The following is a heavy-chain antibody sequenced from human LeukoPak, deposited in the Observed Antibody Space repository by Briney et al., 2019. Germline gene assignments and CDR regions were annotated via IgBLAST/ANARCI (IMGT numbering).Heavy chain of an antibody. CDR1: GGTFSSYA. CDR2: IIPIFGTA. Sequence: SVKVSCKASGGTFSSYAIGWVRQAPGQGLEWMGRIIPIFGTANYAQKFQGRVTITTDESTSTAYMELSSLRSEDTAVYYCARDPGGYCSGGSCFVPYYFDYWGQGTLVTVSS. CDR3: ARDPGGYCSGGSCFVPYYFDY. D-gene: IGHD2-15*01. V-gene: IGHV1-69*05. J-gene: IGHJ4*02.